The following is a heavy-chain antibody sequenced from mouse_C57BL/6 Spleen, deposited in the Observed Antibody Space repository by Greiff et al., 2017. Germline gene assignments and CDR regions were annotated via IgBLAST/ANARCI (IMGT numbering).Heavy chain of an antibody. CDR3: ARGDCDGSGFAY. V-gene: IGHV1-19*01. J-gene: IGHJ3*01. CDR2: INPYNGGT. CDR1: GYTFTDYY. Sequence: VQLQQSGPVLVKPGASVKMSCKASGYTFTDYYMNWVKQSHGKSLEWIGVINPYNGGTSYNQKFKGKATLTVDKSSSTAYMELNSLTSEDSAVYYCARGDCDGSGFAYWGQGTLVTVSA.